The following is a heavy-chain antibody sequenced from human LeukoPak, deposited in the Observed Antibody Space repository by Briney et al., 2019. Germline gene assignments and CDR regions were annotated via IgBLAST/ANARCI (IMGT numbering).Heavy chain of an antibody. CDR1: GDTFDRFP. Sequence: SVKVSCKASGDTFDRFPITWVRLAPGQGLEWMGRIIPLFDMTYYAPKFQGRITMTADISTTTAYMEVSSLQFDDTAVYYCAKGPHYLGDFVYLWGQGTLVTVSS. CDR3: AKGPHYLGDFVYL. D-gene: IGHD4-17*01. CDR2: IIPLFDMT. J-gene: IGHJ4*02. V-gene: IGHV1-69*04.